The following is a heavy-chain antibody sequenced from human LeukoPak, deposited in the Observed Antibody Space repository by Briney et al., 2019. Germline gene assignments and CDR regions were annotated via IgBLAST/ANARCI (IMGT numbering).Heavy chain of an antibody. J-gene: IGHJ4*02. Sequence: SETLSLTCAVSGYSISRGHHWGWIRQPPGKGLERIGNIHRSGSTYYNSSLKSRITISVDTSKNQFSLKVTSVTAADTAVYYCARVDWNPDYWGQGTLVTVSS. D-gene: IGHD1-1*01. CDR1: GYSISRGHH. CDR2: IHRSGST. CDR3: ARVDWNPDY. V-gene: IGHV4-38-2*01.